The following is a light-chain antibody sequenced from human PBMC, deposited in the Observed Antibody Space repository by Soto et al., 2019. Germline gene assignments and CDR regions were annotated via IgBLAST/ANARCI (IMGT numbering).Light chain of an antibody. J-gene: IGLJ3*02. V-gene: IGLV1-51*02. Sequence: QPVLTQPPSVSAAPGQKVTISCSGSSSNIGNNYVSWYQQLPGTAPKLLIYENNKRPSGIPDRFSGSKSGTSATLDITGLQTGDEADYYCGTWDSSLSAGWVFGGGTKLTVL. CDR3: GTWDSSLSAGWV. CDR2: ENN. CDR1: SSNIGNNY.